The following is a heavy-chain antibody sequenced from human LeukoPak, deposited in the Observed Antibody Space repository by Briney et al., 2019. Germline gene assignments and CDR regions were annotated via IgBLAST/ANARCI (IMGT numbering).Heavy chain of an antibody. CDR3: AREDAGTYYYGMDV. D-gene: IGHD5-24*01. Sequence: GGSLRLSCAASGFTFSSYWMHWVRQAPGKGLVWVSRINSDGSSTTYADSVKGRFTISRDNSKNTLYLQMNSLRAEDTAVYYCAREDAGTYYYGMDVWGQGTTVTVSS. CDR2: INSDGSST. J-gene: IGHJ6*02. CDR1: GFTFSSYW. V-gene: IGHV3-74*01.